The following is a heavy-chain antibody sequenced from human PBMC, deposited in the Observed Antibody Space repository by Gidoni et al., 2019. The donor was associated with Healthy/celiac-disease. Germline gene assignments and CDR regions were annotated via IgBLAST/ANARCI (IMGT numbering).Heavy chain of an antibody. Sequence: ASGYTFTTYYIHWVRQAPGQGLEWMGWVNPHSGDTNYAQRFKGRVSMTRDTSTRTVYMELGNLMSGDTAVYFCARRGYRFSDLDSWGQGTLVTVSS. CDR2: VNPHSGDT. D-gene: IGHD2-15*01. CDR3: ARRGYRFSDLDS. V-gene: IGHV1-2*02. J-gene: IGHJ4*02. CDR1: GYTFTTYY.